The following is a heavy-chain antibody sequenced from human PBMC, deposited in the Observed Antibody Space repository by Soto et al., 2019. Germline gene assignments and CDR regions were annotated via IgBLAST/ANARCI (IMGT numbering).Heavy chain of an antibody. D-gene: IGHD3-9*01. CDR3: ARVRNYESVTTDAFDI. CDR2: IYYSGST. CDR1: GGSISSYY. V-gene: IGHV4-59*01. J-gene: IGHJ3*02. Sequence: SETLSLTCTVSGGSISSYYWSWIRQPPGKGLEWIGYIYYSGSTNYNPSLKSRVTISVDTSKNQFSLKLSSVTAADTAVYYCARVRNYESVTTDAFDIWGQGTMVT.